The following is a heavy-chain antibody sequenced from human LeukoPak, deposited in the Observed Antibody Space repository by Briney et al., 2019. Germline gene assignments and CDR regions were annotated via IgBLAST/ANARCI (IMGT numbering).Heavy chain of an antibody. Sequence: PGGSLRLSCAASGFTVSSNYMSWVRQAPGKGLEWVSVIYSGGSTYYADSVTGRFTSSRDNAKNTLYLQMNSLRAEDTAVYYCARPAFDQGVQDVWGQGATVTVSS. CDR3: ARPAFDQGVQDV. J-gene: IGHJ6*02. CDR1: GFTVSSNY. CDR2: IYSGGST. D-gene: IGHD3-10*01. V-gene: IGHV3-53*01.